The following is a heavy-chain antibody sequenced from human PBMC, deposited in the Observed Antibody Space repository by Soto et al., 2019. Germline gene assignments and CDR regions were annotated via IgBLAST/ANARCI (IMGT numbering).Heavy chain of an antibody. J-gene: IGHJ4*02. CDR2: INSDGSST. Sequence: GGSLRLSCAASGFTFSSYWMHWVRQAPGKGLVWVSRINSDGSSTSYADSVKGRFTISRDNAKNTLYLQMNSLRAEDTAVYYCARDDPLGYCSSTSCYYGLDYWGQGTLVTVSS. CDR3: ARDDPLGYCSSTSCYYGLDY. D-gene: IGHD2-2*01. V-gene: IGHV3-74*01. CDR1: GFTFSSYW.